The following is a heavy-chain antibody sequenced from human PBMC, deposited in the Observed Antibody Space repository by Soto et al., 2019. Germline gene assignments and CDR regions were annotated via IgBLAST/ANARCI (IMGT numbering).Heavy chain of an antibody. J-gene: IGHJ4*02. CDR1: RGAFGDYW. Sequence: GGSLRLSCEASRGAFGDYWMHWVRQAPGKGLEWVSAISGSGGSTYYADSVKGRFTISRDNSKNTLYLQMNSLRAEDTAVYYCAKDFRFGELLYGPFDYWGQGTLVTVSS. V-gene: IGHV3-23*01. D-gene: IGHD3-10*01. CDR2: ISGSGGST. CDR3: AKDFRFGELLYGPFDY.